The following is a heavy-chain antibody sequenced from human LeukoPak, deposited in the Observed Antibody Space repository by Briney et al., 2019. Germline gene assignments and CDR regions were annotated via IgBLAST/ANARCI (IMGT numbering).Heavy chain of an antibody. Sequence: GASVKVSCKASGYTFTGYYMHWVRQALGQGLEWMGGIIPIFGTANYAQKFQGRVTITTDESTSTAYMELSSLRSEDTAVYYCARDSSSSHYYYYMDVWGKGTTVTVSS. CDR1: GYTFTGYY. V-gene: IGHV1-69*05. CDR2: IIPIFGTA. J-gene: IGHJ6*03. CDR3: ARDSSSSHYYYYMDV. D-gene: IGHD6-6*01.